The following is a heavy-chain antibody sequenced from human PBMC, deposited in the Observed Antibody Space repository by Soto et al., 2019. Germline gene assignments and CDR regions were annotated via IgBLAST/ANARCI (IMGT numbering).Heavy chain of an antibody. CDR2: IIPIFGTA. CDR1: GGTFSSYA. D-gene: IGHD2-2*01. CDR3: ARDNMESPQLQYYYSMDV. J-gene: IGHJ6*02. Sequence: QVQLVQSGAEVKKPGSSVKVSCKASGGTFSSYAISWVRQAPGQGLERMGGIIPIFGTANYAQKFQARVQITADQSTSTAYMELSRLRSEDTAVYYCARDNMESPQLQYYYSMDVWGQGTTVTVAS. V-gene: IGHV1-69*01.